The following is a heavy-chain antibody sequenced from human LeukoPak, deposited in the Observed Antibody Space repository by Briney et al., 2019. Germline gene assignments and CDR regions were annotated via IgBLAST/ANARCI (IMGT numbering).Heavy chain of an antibody. J-gene: IGHJ4*02. D-gene: IGHD3-3*01. CDR2: ISGSGGST. Sequence: PGGSLRLSCAASGFTFSSYAMSWARQAPGKGLEWVSAISGSGGSTYYADSVKGRFTISRDNTKNTLYLQMNSLRAEDTAVYYCAKAGGPYDFWSGYYGDWGQGTLVTVSS. CDR3: AKAGGPYDFWSGYYGD. CDR1: GFTFSSYA. V-gene: IGHV3-23*01.